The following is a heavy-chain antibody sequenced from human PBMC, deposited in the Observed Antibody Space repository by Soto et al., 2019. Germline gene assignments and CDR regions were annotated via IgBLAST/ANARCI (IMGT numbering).Heavy chain of an antibody. CDR3: ARGPHHAPKTYYYDSSGYYYDWFDP. Sequence: ASVKVSCKASGYTFTSYGISWVRQAPGQGLEWMGWISAYNGNTNYAQKLQGRVTMTTDTSTSTAYMELRSLRSDDTAVYYCARGPHHAPKTYYYDSSGYYYDWFDPWGQGTRVTV. CDR2: ISAYNGNT. V-gene: IGHV1-18*04. D-gene: IGHD3-22*01. CDR1: GYTFTSYG. J-gene: IGHJ5*02.